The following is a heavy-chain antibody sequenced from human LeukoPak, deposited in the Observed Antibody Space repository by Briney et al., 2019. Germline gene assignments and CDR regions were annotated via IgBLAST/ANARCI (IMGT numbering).Heavy chain of an antibody. J-gene: IGHJ4*02. CDR3: AKDLERLSVDTAMVFVF. V-gene: IGHV3-30*02. CDR1: GFTLSSYG. Sequence: GGSLRLSCAASGFTLSSYGMRWVRQAPGKGLEWVAFIRYDGSNKYYADSVKGRFTISRDNSKNTLYLQMNSLRAEDTAVYYCAKDLERLSVDTAMVFVFWGQGTLVTVSS. D-gene: IGHD5-18*01. CDR2: IRYDGSNK.